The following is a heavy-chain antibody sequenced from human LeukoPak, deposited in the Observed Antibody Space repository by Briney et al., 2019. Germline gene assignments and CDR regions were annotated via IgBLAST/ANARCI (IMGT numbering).Heavy chain of an antibody. Sequence: PSETLSLACTVSGVSISSSNSYWGWIRQPPGKGLEWIGSIYYTGNTYYNASLKSQVSISIDTSKNQFSLKLTSVTAADTSVYYCARQTGSGLFILPGGQGTLVTVSS. CDR1: GVSISSSNSY. CDR2: IYYTGNT. CDR3: ARQTGSGLFILP. V-gene: IGHV4-39*01. D-gene: IGHD3/OR15-3a*01. J-gene: IGHJ4*02.